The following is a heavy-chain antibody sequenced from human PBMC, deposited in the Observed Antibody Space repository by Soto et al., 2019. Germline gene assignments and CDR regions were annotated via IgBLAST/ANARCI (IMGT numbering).Heavy chain of an antibody. J-gene: IGHJ6*02. CDR1: GGSISSYY. V-gene: IGHV4-59*08. D-gene: IGHD3-10*01. Sequence: QVQLQESGPGLVKPSETLSLSCTVSGGSISSYYWSWFRQSPGKRIEWIGYVHHSWGSSYNPSLQSRVAISLDTSKSQFSLKVTSVTATDTAVYYCARQGFGPLHGLVDVWGQWTTVTVSS. CDR2: VHHSWGS. CDR3: ARQGFGPLHGLVDV.